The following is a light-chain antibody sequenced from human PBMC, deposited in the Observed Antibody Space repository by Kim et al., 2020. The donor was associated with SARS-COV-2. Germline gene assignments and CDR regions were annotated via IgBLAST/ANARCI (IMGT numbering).Light chain of an antibody. CDR3: QQYGSSPT. V-gene: IGKV3-20*01. CDR1: QSVRSSY. J-gene: IGKJ3*01. CDR2: GAA. Sequence: EIVLTQSPGTLSLSPGERATLSCRASQSVRSSYLAWYQQKPGQAPRLLIYGAASRATGIPDRFSGSGSGTDFTLTISRLEPDDFAVYCCQQYGSSPTFGPGTKVDIK.